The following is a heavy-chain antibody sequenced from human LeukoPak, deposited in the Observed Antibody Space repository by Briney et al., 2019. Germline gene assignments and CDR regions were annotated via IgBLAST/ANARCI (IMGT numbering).Heavy chain of an antibody. J-gene: IGHJ4*02. Sequence: SETLSLTCTVSGGSINSYYWSWIRQPPGKGLEWIGYMYESWTTNYNPSLKSRVTISVDTSKNQISLKLNSVTAADTAVYYCARDGIAAAKDYWGQGTLVTVSS. V-gene: IGHV4-59*01. CDR1: GGSINSYY. CDR3: ARDGIAAAKDY. CDR2: MYESWTT. D-gene: IGHD6-13*01.